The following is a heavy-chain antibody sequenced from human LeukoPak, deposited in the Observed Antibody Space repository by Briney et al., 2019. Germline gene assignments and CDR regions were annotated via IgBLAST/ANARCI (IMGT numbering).Heavy chain of an antibody. V-gene: IGHV3-23*01. CDR3: AKSHLTGTDYYYYSMDV. CDR1: GFTFSSYA. D-gene: IGHD1-7*01. J-gene: IGHJ6*02. CDR2: ISGSGGST. Sequence: SGGSLRLSCAASGFTFSSYAMSWVRQAPGKGLEWVSAISGSGGSTYYADSVKGRFTISRDNSKNTLYLQMNSLRAEDTAVYYCAKSHLTGTDYYYYSMDVWGQGTTVTVSS.